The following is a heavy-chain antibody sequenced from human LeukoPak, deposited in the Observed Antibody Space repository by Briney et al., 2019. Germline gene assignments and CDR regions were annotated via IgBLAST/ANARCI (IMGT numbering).Heavy chain of an antibody. CDR2: IKSNSDGGTT. Sequence: PGGSLRLSCAASGFIFNKAWMNWVRQAPGKGPEWVGRIKSNSDGGTTDYASPVEGRFIISSDNSNHTIYMQRKRLMIDATAIXYCTPVXXXDRGFWGQGTLVTVSS. V-gene: IGHV3-15*01. D-gene: IGHD1-14*01. CDR1: GFIFNKAW. CDR3: TPVXXXDRGF. J-gene: IGHJ4*02.